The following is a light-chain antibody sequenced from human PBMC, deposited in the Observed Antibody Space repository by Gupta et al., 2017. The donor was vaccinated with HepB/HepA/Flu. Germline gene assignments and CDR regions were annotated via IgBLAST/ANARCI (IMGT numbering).Light chain of an antibody. CDR3: QSYDRSVSGYV. Sequence: QSVLTHPPSVSGAPGQRVTISCTGTRSNIGAGYDVHWYQHLPGGAPKLVIYDNGDRPSGVPDRFSGSKSGTSASLAITGLQAEDEADYYCQSYDRSVSGYVFGTGTKVTVL. J-gene: IGLJ1*01. V-gene: IGLV1-40*01. CDR2: DNG. CDR1: RSNIGAGYD.